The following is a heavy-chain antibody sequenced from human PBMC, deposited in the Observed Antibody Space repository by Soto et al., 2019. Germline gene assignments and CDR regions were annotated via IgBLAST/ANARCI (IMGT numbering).Heavy chain of an antibody. CDR3: ARDRVYYYDSSGYYNFDF. CDR2: VSYDGTKQ. J-gene: IGHJ4*02. D-gene: IGHD3-22*01. CDR1: GFTFSHYA. V-gene: IGHV3-30-3*01. Sequence: QVHLVESGGGVVQPGRSLRVSCAASGFTFSHYAMHWVRQAPGKGLEGVAVVSYDGTKQFYADSVKGRFTISRDSSKSTLYLQMNNLRDEDTAVYYCARDRVYYYDSSGYYNFDFWGQGTLVTVSS.